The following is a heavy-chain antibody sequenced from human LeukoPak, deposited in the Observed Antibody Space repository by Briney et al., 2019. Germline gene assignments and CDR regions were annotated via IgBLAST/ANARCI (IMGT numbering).Heavy chain of an antibody. V-gene: IGHV3-48*03. J-gene: IGHJ4*02. CDR3: ARARVPGELNY. CDR1: GFTFSSCE. CDR2: ISNSGSSK. Sequence: GGSLRLSCAASGFTFSSCEMNWVRQAPGKGLEWLSYISNSGSSKYYADSVRGRFTISRDNAKNSLYLQMNSLRAEDTAAYYCARARVPGELNYWGQGTLVTVSS. D-gene: IGHD3-10*01.